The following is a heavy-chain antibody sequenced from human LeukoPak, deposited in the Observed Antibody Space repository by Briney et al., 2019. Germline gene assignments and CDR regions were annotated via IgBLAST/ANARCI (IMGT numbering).Heavy chain of an antibody. CDR2: ISAYNGNT. CDR3: ARVGYYDSSGYLMVGNDFAY. J-gene: IGHJ4*02. Sequence: GASVKVSCTASGYTISRNDISWVRQAPGQGLEWMGWISAYNGNTNYPQKLQGRVPLTTDTSTSTAYMELRSLRSDDTAVYYCARVGYYDSSGYLMVGNDFAYWGQGTLVTVAS. CDR1: GYTISRND. D-gene: IGHD3-22*01. V-gene: IGHV1-18*04.